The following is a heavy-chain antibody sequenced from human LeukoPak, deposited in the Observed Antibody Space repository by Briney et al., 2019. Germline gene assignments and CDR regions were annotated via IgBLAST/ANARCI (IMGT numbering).Heavy chain of an antibody. Sequence: SETLSLTCTVSGGSISSSSYYWGWIRQPPGKGLEWIGCMYYSGSTYYSSSLKGRVTISLDTPKNQFSLRLNSVTAADTAVYYCARDHRLSGSYFLDYWGQGTLVTVSS. CDR2: MYYSGST. J-gene: IGHJ4*02. CDR1: GGSISSSSYY. CDR3: ARDHRLSGSYFLDY. D-gene: IGHD1-26*01. V-gene: IGHV4-39*07.